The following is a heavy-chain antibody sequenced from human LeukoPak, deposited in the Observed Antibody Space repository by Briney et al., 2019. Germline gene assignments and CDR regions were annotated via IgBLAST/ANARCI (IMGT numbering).Heavy chain of an antibody. CDR1: GFTFSIYT. CDR3: AKRTSESSGYDY. V-gene: IGHV3-23*01. Sequence: PGGSLRLSCAASGFTFSIYTMTWVRQAPGKGLEWVSAISDSGGSTYYADSVKGRFTVSRDNSKNTLYLQMNTLRAEDTAVYYCAKRTSESSGYDYWGQGTLVTVSS. D-gene: IGHD3-22*01. J-gene: IGHJ4*02. CDR2: ISDSGGST.